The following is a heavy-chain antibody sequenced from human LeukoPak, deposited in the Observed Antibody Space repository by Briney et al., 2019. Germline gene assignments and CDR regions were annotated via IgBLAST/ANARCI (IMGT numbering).Heavy chain of an antibody. D-gene: IGHD4/OR15-4a*01. CDR2: INPSGGST. CDR3: ARSWRGAGPENDAFDI. V-gene: IGHV1-46*01. J-gene: IGHJ3*02. Sequence: ASVKVSCKASGYTFTSYYMHWVRQAPGQGLEWMGIINPSGGSTSYAQKFQGRVTMTRDMSTSTVYMELSSLRSEDTAVYYCARSWRGAGPENDAFDIWGQGTMVTVSS. CDR1: GYTFTSYY.